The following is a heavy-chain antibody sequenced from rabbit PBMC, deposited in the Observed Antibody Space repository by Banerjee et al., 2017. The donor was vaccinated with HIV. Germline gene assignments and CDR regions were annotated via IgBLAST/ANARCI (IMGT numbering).Heavy chain of an antibody. CDR2: ITYGGST. CDR1: GFDFSSYG. V-gene: IGHV1S39*01. J-gene: IGHJ4*01. Sequence: QEQLVESGGGLVQPGGSLKLSCKASGFDFSSYGVSWVRQAPGKGLEWIGYITYGGSTFYASWAKGRFTISRTSSTTVTLQMTSLTAADTATYFCARRAYARSSGYWYYFNLWGQGTLVTVS. D-gene: IGHD1-1*01. CDR3: ARRAYARSSGYWYYFNL.